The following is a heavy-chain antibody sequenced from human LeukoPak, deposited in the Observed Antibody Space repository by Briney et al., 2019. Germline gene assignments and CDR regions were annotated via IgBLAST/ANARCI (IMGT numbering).Heavy chain of an antibody. CDR3: ARDLYGSGSYYPLGY. CDR2: IYYGGST. V-gene: IGHV4-59*01. J-gene: IGHJ4*02. Sequence: SETLSLTCTVSGGSISTYYWTWIRQPPGKGLEWIGYIYYGGSTNYNPSLKSRVTISADTSKNHFSLKVSAVTAADTAVYYCARDLYGSGSYYPLGYWGQGTLVTVSS. CDR1: GGSISTYY. D-gene: IGHD3-10*01.